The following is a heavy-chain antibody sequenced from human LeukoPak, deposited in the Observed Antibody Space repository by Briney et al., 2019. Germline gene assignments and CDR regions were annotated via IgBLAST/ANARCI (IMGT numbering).Heavy chain of an antibody. CDR2: ISGSGGTT. J-gene: IGHJ5*02. CDR1: GFTFRSYA. Sequence: TGGSLRLSCAASGFTFRSYAMNWVRQAPGKGLEWVSTISGSGGTTYYADSVKGRFTISRDNSKNTLYLQMNSLKAEDTAVYYCAKRLLAIGAGGPWFDPWGQGTLVTVSS. CDR3: AKRLLAIGAGGPWFDP. D-gene: IGHD6-13*01. V-gene: IGHV3-23*01.